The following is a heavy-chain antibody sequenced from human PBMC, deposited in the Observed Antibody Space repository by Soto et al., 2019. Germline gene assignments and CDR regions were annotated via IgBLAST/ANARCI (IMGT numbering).Heavy chain of an antibody. CDR2: FDPEDGET. Sequence: ASVKVSCKVSGYTLTELSMHWVRQAPGKGLEWMGGFDPEDGETIYAQKFQGRVTMTEDTSTDTAYMELSSLRSEDTAVYYCATGVKLSYTNDYWGQGTLVTVSS. CDR1: GYTLTELS. V-gene: IGHV1-24*01. CDR3: ATGVKLSYTNDY. J-gene: IGHJ4*02. D-gene: IGHD2-2*02.